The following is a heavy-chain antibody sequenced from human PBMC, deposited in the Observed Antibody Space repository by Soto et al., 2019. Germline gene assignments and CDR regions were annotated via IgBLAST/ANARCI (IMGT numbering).Heavy chain of an antibody. V-gene: IGHV3-30-3*01. CDR1: GFTFSRHT. D-gene: IGHD3-3*01. J-gene: IGHJ4*02. CDR2: ISDDGSNT. Sequence: QVQLVESGGGVVQPGRSLRLSCAASGFTFSRHTTHRVRQAPGKGLEWVAAISDDGSNTYYADSVKGRFTISRDNSKNTLYLQMNSLSSEYTAVHHCAREEYYDFWSGFNTHPYYLDDWGQGTLVTVSS. CDR3: AREEYYDFWSGFNTHPYYLDD.